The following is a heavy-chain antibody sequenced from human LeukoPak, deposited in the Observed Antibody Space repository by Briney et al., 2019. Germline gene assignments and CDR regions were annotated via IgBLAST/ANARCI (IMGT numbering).Heavy chain of an antibody. D-gene: IGHD3-22*01. CDR2: FDPEDGET. CDR3: ATMGISYYDSRDY. CDR1: GYTLTELS. V-gene: IGHV1-24*01. J-gene: IGHJ4*02. Sequence: ASVKLSCKVSGYTLTELSMHWVRHAPGKGLEWMGGFDPEDGETIYAQKFQGRVTMTEDTSTDTAYMELSSLRSEDTAVYYCATMGISYYDSRDYGGQGTLVTVS.